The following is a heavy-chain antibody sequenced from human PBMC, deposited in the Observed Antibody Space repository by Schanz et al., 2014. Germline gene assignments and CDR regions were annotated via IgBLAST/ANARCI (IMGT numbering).Heavy chain of an antibody. CDR2: ISYDGSHK. CDR1: GCTFSNYG. Sequence: VQLVESGGGLVQPGGSLRLSCAVSGCTFSNYGMGWVRQAPGKGLEWVAVISYDGSHKDYADSVKGRFTISRDNSKNTLYLQMNSLRAEDTAVYYCARDRQQLVGRIGYYYGMDVWGQGTTVTVSS. V-gene: IGHV3-30*03. CDR3: ARDRQQLVGRIGYYYGMDV. D-gene: IGHD6-13*01. J-gene: IGHJ6*02.